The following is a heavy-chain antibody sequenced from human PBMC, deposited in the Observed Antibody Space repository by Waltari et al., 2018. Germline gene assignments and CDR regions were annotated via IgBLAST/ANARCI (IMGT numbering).Heavy chain of an antibody. V-gene: IGHV3-48*01. D-gene: IGHD3-10*01. CDR2: ISSSSSTI. CDR3: ASFYGSKNWFDP. CDR1: GFTFSSYS. Sequence: EVQLVESGGGLVQPGGSLRLSCAASGFTFSSYSMNWVRQAPGKGLEWDSYISSSSSTIYYADSVKGRFTISRDNAKNSLYLQMNSLRAEDTAVYYCASFYGSKNWFDPWGQGTLVTVSS. J-gene: IGHJ5*02.